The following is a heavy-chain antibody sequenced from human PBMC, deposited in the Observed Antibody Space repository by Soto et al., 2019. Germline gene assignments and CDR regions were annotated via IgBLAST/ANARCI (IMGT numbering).Heavy chain of an antibody. CDR3: ASSVEQLFDY. D-gene: IGHD6-13*01. CDR1: EDRISSFL. V-gene: IGHV5-51*01. J-gene: IGHJ4*02. Sequence: ESTKNSSNCCEDRISSFLIVWVRQKPGKGLEWMGIIYPGDSDTRYSPSFQGQVTISADKSISTAYLQWSSLKASDTDMYYCASSVEQLFDYCGQGTLVTVSS. CDR2: IYPGDSDT.